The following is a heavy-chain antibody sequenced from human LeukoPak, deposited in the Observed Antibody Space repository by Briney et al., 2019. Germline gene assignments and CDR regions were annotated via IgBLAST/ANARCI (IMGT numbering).Heavy chain of an antibody. D-gene: IGHD4-17*01. CDR2: INHSGST. CDR1: GGSFSGYY. J-gene: IGHJ4*02. Sequence: SETLSLTCAVYGGSFSGYYWSWIRQPPGKGLEWIGEINHSGSTNYNPSLKSRVTISVDTSKNQFSLKLSSVTAADTAVYYCARAGSNGDGDYWGQGTLVTVSS. CDR3: ARAGSNGDGDY. V-gene: IGHV4-34*01.